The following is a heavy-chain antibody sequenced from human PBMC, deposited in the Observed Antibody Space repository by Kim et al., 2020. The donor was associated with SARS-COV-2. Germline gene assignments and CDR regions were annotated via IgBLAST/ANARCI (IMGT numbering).Heavy chain of an antibody. Sequence: GGSLRLSCAASGFTFSDAWMSWVRQAPGKGLEWVGRIKSKTDGGTTDYAAPVKGRFTISRDDSKNTLYLQMNSLKTEDTAVYYCTTDLASWVATIGYFDYWGQGTLVTVSS. CDR3: TTDLASWVATIGYFDY. CDR2: IKSKTDGGTT. V-gene: IGHV3-15*01. D-gene: IGHD5-12*01. J-gene: IGHJ4*02. CDR1: GFTFSDAW.